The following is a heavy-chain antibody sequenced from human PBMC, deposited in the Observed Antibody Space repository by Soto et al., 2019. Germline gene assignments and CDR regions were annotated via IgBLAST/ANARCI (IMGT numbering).Heavy chain of an antibody. CDR1: GFSLSTSGVG. J-gene: IGHJ4*02. CDR3: AHSSALAPWYSSGGIAY. Sequence: QITLKESGPTLVKPTQTLTLTCTFSGFSLSTSGVGVGWIRQPPGKALEWLALIYWDDDKRYSPSLKSRLTITKDTAKNQVVLTMTNIDPVDTATYYCAHSSALAPWYSSGGIAYWGQGTLVTVSS. D-gene: IGHD6-19*01. CDR2: IYWDDDK. V-gene: IGHV2-5*02.